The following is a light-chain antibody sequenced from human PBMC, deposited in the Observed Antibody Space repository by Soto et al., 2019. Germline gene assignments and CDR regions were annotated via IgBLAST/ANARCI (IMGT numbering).Light chain of an antibody. CDR3: QQYNQWSTIT. CDR1: QSVGTN. Sequence: EIVITQSPGTLSALPGQSPTLPCRGSQSVGTNLAWYQQKPGQAPRLIXYGASTRAKGIPVRFSGSGSGTELTLTISSLQSDDFAVYYCQQYNQWSTITFGQGTRLEIK. J-gene: IGKJ5*01. V-gene: IGKV3-15*01. CDR2: GAS.